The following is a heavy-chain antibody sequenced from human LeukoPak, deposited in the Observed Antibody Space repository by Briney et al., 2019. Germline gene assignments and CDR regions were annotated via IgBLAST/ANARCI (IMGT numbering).Heavy chain of an antibody. CDR1: GATFTGYF. Sequence: GASVKVSCKGSGATFTGYFIHWVRQAPGQELEWMGWVNPNNGDTNYAQKFQGSVTMTRDKSISTAYMELNRLTSDDTAVYYCAGGRRYYDSPDYWGQGALVTVSS. CDR3: AGGRRYYDSPDY. V-gene: IGHV1-2*02. D-gene: IGHD3-22*01. J-gene: IGHJ4*02. CDR2: VNPNNGDT.